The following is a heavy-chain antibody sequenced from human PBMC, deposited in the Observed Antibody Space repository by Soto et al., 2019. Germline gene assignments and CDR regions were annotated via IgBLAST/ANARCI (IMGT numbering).Heavy chain of an antibody. CDR2: IYDGGRT. CDR1: GGSISTVDYW. Sequence: QVQLQESGPGLVKPSQTLSLTCTVSGGSISTVDYWWSWIRQSPDMGLEWIGHIYDGGRTYNNPSLESRVPTSVATANAQLSLTLSAVSAADPAVYYFAGGPSGDKVDSWGQGTPVTVSS. J-gene: IGHJ4*02. D-gene: IGHD7-27*01. V-gene: IGHV4-30-4*01. CDR3: AGGPSGDKVDS.